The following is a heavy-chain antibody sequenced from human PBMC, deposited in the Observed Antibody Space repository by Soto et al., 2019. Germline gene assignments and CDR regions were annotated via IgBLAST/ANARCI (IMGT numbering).Heavy chain of an antibody. CDR1: GGSITDNY. J-gene: IGHJ5*02. D-gene: IGHD3-3*01. CDR3: ARALDYDFWGGRNWFDP. V-gene: IGHV4-59*01. CDR2: IYYTGIT. Sequence: QVQLQQSGPGLLKPSETLSLTCSVSGGSITDNYWTWIRQSPGKGLEWVGYIYYTGITNYNPSRTRRVTISRDMSKNQFSLKLDSVTAADTAVYYCARALDYDFWGGRNWFDPWGQGTLVTVSS.